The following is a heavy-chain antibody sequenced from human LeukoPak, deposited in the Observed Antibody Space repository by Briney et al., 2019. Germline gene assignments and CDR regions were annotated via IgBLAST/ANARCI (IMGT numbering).Heavy chain of an antibody. CDR3: VRKALGYRLGYGDY. V-gene: IGHV3-30*02. CDR1: GFNFSNYG. Sequence: GGSLRLSCAASGFNFSNYGMHWVRQTPGKGLEWVAFTFYDGSKKYYADSVKGRFTVSRDSSKDTLYLQMNSLRAEDTAVYFCVRKALGYRLGYGDYWGQGTRVTASS. CDR2: TFYDGSKK. D-gene: IGHD5-12*01. J-gene: IGHJ4*02.